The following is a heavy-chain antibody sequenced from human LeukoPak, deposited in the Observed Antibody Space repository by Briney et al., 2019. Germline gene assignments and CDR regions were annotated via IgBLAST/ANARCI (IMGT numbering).Heavy chain of an antibody. J-gene: IGHJ3*02. CDR1: GGSISSYC. Sequence: PSETLSLTCTVSGGSISSYCWSWIRQPPGKGLEWIGYIYYSGSTNYNPSLKSRVTISVDTSKNQFSLKLSSVTAADTAVYYCARGGPEAFDIWGQGTMVTVSS. V-gene: IGHV4-59*08. CDR2: IYYSGST. D-gene: IGHD3-16*01. CDR3: ARGGPEAFDI.